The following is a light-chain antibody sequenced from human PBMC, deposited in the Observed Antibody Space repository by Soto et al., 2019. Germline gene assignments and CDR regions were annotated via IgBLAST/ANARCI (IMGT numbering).Light chain of an antibody. CDR2: KAS. J-gene: IGKJ1*01. V-gene: IGKV1-5*03. Sequence: DIQMTQSPSTLSASVGDRVTITCRASQSISSWLAWYQQKPGKAPKLLIYKASSLESGVPSRFSGSGSGTEVTLTISSLQPDDFATYDCQQYNSYPLTFGQGTNVEIK. CDR1: QSISSW. CDR3: QQYNSYPLT.